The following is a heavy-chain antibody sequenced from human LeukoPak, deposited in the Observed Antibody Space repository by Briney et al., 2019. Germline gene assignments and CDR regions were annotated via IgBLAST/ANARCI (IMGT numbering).Heavy chain of an antibody. CDR3: ARVASTTRRHDALDI. V-gene: IGHV1-2*02. D-gene: IGHD1-1*01. Sequence: GASVKVSCKASGYTFTGYYLHWVRQAPGQGREWMGWINPNSGDTNYGQKFQGRVTMTRDTSISTVYMELSRLRSDDTAVYYCARVASTTRRHDALDIWGQGTMVTISS. CDR2: INPNSGDT. J-gene: IGHJ3*02. CDR1: GYTFTGYY.